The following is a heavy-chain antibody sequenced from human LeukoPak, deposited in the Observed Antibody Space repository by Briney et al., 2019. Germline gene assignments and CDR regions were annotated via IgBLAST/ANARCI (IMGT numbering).Heavy chain of an antibody. Sequence: KTGASLQISCQGSGYSFTSYWIGWVRQVPGKGLEWMGIIYPGDSDTRYSPSFQGQVTISADKSISTAYLQWSSLKASDTAMYYCARFGESYGMDVWGQGTTVTVSS. D-gene: IGHD3-10*01. CDR3: ARFGESYGMDV. CDR1: GYSFTSYW. J-gene: IGHJ6*02. V-gene: IGHV5-51*01. CDR2: IYPGDSDT.